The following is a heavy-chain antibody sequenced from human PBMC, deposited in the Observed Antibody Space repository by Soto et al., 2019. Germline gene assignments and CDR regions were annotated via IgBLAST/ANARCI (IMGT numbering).Heavy chain of an antibody. V-gene: IGHV6-1*01. J-gene: IGHJ4*03. Sequence: HSQTVSLTWAIFGGRVSGNSAAWNWIRQSPSRGLEWLGRTYYRSKWFYDYGLSVRGRLTISPDTRKNQFSLQLSSVTPEDSAVYYCARGVQASGMGYWGQGILVTVSS. CDR2: TYYRSKWFY. CDR1: GGRVSGNSAA. CDR3: ARGVQASGMGY. D-gene: IGHD6-13*01.